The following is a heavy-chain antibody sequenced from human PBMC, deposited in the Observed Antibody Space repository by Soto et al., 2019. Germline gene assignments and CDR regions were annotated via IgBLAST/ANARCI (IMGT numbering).Heavy chain of an antibody. CDR3: ARGLHSLFDY. V-gene: IGHV3-33*01. J-gene: IGHJ4*02. Sequence: QVQLVESGGGLVKPGGSLRLSCASSGFTFSDHYMSWIRRSPGKGLEWVAVIWYDGNNKYYADSVKGRFTISRDNSNNTLYVQMTSLRAEDTAVYYCARGLHSLFDYWGQGTLVTVSS. CDR1: GFTFSDHY. D-gene: IGHD2-21*01. CDR2: IWYDGNNK.